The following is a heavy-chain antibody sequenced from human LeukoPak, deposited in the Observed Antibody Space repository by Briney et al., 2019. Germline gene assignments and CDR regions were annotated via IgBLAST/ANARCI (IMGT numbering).Heavy chain of an antibody. V-gene: IGHV3-30-3*01. J-gene: IGHJ4*02. Sequence: GGSLRLSCAASGFTFSSHAMHWVRQAPGKRLEWAAVISYDGSNKYYADSVKGRFTISRDNSQNTLYLQMNSLRAEDTAVYYCARGYCSSTRCHFDYWGQGTLVTVSS. CDR1: GFTFSSHA. CDR2: ISYDGSNK. D-gene: IGHD2-2*01. CDR3: ARGYCSSTRCHFDY.